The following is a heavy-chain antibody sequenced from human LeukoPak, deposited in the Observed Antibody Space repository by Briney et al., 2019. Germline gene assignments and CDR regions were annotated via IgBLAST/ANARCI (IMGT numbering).Heavy chain of an antibody. CDR2: INTNTGNP. Sequence: ASVKVSCKASGYTFTNYGFSWVRQAPGQGLEWMGWINTNTGNPTYAQGFTGRFVFSLDTSVSTAYLQISSLKAEDTAVYYCARDHSWPGSGSYYVPHDAFDIWGQGTMVTVSS. CDR3: ARDHSWPGSGSYYVPHDAFDI. CDR1: GYTFTNYG. J-gene: IGHJ3*02. V-gene: IGHV7-4-1*02. D-gene: IGHD3-10*01.